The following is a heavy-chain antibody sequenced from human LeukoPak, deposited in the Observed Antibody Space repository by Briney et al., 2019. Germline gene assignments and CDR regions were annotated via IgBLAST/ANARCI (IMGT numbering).Heavy chain of an antibody. D-gene: IGHD4-11*01. J-gene: IGHJ4*02. CDR1: GFTFTSSA. CDR3: AASRDYSNLQFDY. CDR2: IVVGSGNT. Sequence: SVKVSCKASGFTFTSSAVQWVRQARGQRLEWIGWIVVGSGNTNYAQKFQERVTITRDMSTSTAYMELSSLRSEDTAVYYCAASRDYSNLQFDYRGQGTLVTVSS. V-gene: IGHV1-58*01.